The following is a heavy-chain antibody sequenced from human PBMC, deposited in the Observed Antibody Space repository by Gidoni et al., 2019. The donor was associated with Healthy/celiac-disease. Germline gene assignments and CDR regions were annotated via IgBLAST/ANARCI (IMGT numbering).Heavy chain of an antibody. V-gene: IGHV1-8*01. CDR2: MNPNSGNT. CDR3: ASSLITMVRGSYGMDV. J-gene: IGHJ6*02. D-gene: IGHD3-10*01. CDR1: GYTFTSYD. Sequence: QVQLVQSGAEVKKPGASVKVSCKASGYTFTSYDINWVRQATGQGLEWMGWMNPNSGNTGYAQKFQGRVTMTRNTSISTAYMELSSLRSEDTAVYYCASSLITMVRGSYGMDVWGQGTTVTVSS.